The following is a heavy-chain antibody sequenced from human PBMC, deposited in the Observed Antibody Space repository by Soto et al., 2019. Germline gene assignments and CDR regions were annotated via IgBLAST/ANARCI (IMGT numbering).Heavy chain of an antibody. CDR3: AKGPPGVAAAPDY. J-gene: IGHJ4*02. V-gene: IGHV3-23*01. CDR1: GFTFSDFA. D-gene: IGHD2-21*01. CDR2: ASASGSGT. Sequence: EVQLLESGGGSVHPGESLRLSCAASGFTFSDFAMAWVRQAPGKGLEWVSSASASGSGTYYADSVKGRFTISRDNSKNTLFLHMANLKAGDTALYFCAKGPPGVAAAPDYWGQGTLVTVSS.